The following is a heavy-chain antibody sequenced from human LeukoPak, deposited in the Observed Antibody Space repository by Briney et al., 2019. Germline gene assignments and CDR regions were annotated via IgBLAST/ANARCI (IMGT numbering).Heavy chain of an antibody. V-gene: IGHV1-18*01. Sequence: GASVKVSCKASGYIFTNYGINWVGQAPGQGLEWMGWISDYNGNKKYTQKLQDRVTMTTDSSTSTAYMELKTLRSDDTAVYFCARAGYSRFVDDLDYWGQGTLVIVSS. CDR3: ARAGYSRFVDDLDY. J-gene: IGHJ4*02. D-gene: IGHD1-26*01. CDR2: ISDYNGNK. CDR1: GYIFTNYG.